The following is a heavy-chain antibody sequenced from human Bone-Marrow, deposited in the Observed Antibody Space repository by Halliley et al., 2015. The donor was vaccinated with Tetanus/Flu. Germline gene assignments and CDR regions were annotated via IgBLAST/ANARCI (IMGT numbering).Heavy chain of an antibody. CDR1: GGSISSYY. V-gene: IGHV4-59*01. J-gene: IGHJ4*02. CDR3: ARGGGMAWGVLFDY. Sequence: TLSLTCTVSGGSISSYYWSWLRQPPGKGLEWIGYMYYIGTTSYNSSLKSRVTLSVDTSKNQFPLNLTSVIAADPAVYYCARGGGMAWGVLFDYWGQGALVAVSP. CDR2: MYYIGTT. D-gene: IGHD3-10*01.